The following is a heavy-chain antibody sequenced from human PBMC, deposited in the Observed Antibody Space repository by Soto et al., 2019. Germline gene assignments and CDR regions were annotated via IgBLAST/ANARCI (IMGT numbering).Heavy chain of an antibody. CDR1: GFIFGTYS. D-gene: IGHD1-1*01. Sequence: PGGSLRLSCAASGFIFGTYSMNWVRQAPGKGLEWISYISSSGSSISYTDSVKGRFTISRDNAKNSLYLQMNSLGAEDTALYYCARSRYNDYWGQGTLVTVSS. J-gene: IGHJ4*02. CDR3: ARSRYNDY. CDR2: ISSSGSSI. V-gene: IGHV3-48*01.